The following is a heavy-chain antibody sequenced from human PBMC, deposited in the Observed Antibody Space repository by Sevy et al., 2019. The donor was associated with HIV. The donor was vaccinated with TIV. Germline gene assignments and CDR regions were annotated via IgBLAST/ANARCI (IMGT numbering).Heavy chain of an antibody. CDR2: INHSGST. V-gene: IGHV4-34*01. CDR1: RGSFTGYY. J-gene: IGHJ4*02. D-gene: IGHD5-18*01. Sequence: SETLSLTCAVYRGSFTGYYWSWIRQPPGKGLEWIGEINHSGSTTYNPSLKSRVTISVDPSKNQFSLRLTSVTAADTAVYYCARGVGNSYGYDPDYWGQGTLVTVSS. CDR3: ARGVGNSYGYDPDY.